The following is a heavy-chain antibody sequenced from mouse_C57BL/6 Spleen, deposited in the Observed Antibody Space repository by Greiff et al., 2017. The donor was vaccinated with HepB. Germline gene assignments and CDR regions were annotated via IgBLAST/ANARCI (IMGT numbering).Heavy chain of an antibody. J-gene: IGHJ4*01. V-gene: IGHV5-2*01. CDR3: ARRPYGSSYDGYAMDY. CDR1: EYEFPSHD. Sequence: DVQLVESGGGLVQPGESLKLSCESNEYEFPSHDMSWVRKTPEKRLELVAAINSDGGSTYYPDTMERRFIISRDNTKKTLYLQMSSLRSEDTALYYCARRPYGSSYDGYAMDYWGQGTSVTVSS. D-gene: IGHD1-1*01. CDR2: INSDGGST.